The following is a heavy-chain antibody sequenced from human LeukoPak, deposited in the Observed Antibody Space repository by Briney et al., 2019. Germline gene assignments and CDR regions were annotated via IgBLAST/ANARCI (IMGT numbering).Heavy chain of an antibody. CDR2: IKSKTDGGTT. J-gene: IGHJ4*02. D-gene: IGHD1-26*01. V-gene: IGHV3-15*01. CDR3: AKDGAGGELLCFDY. Sequence: GGSLRLSCAASGFTFSNAWMSWVRQAPGKGLEWVGRIKSKTDGGTTDYAAPVKGRFTISRDDSKNTLYLQMNSLRAEDTAVYYCAKDGAGGELLCFDYWGQGTLVTVPS. CDR1: GFTFSNAW.